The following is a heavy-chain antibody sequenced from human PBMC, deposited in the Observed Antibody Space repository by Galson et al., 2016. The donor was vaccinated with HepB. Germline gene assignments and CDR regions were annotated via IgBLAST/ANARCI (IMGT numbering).Heavy chain of an antibody. CDR3: ARGSSAVDATEVGLDY. J-gene: IGHJ4*02. D-gene: IGHD6-19*01. Sequence: SLRLSCAVSGFTFRSFSMQWVRQAPGKGLEWVAAISYDGDNEYYADSLKGRYTISRDNSRNTVYLHMSSLRRDDTAVYYCARGSSAVDATEVGLDYWGQGTLVFVSS. CDR2: ISYDGDNE. CDR1: GFTFRSFS. V-gene: IGHV3-30-3*01.